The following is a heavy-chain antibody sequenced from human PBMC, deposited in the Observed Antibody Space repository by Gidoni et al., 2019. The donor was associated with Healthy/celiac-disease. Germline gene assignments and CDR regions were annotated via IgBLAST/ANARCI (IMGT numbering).Heavy chain of an antibody. D-gene: IGHD6-19*01. CDR3: AKDMDRVSSGWYDY. J-gene: IGHJ4*02. CDR2: ISWNSGSI. V-gene: IGHV3-9*01. Sequence: EVQLVESGGGLVQPGRSLRLSCAASDFTFDDYAMHWVRQAPGKGLEWVSGISWNSGSIGYADSVKGRFTISRDNAKNSLYLQMNSLRAEDTALYYCAKDMDRVSSGWYDYWGQGTLVTVSS. CDR1: DFTFDDYA.